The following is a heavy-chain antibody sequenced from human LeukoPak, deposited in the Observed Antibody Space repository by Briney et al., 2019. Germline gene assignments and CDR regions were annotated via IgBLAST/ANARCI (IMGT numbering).Heavy chain of an antibody. CDR3: ARISGSRPFDY. J-gene: IGHJ4*02. Sequence: GASVKVSCKASGGTFSSYAISWVRQAPGQGLEWMGRIIPILGIANYAQKFQGRVTITADKSTSTAYMKLSSLRSEDTAVYYCARISGSRPFDYWGQGTLVTVSS. V-gene: IGHV1-69*04. CDR2: IIPILGIA. D-gene: IGHD3-10*01. CDR1: GGTFSSYA.